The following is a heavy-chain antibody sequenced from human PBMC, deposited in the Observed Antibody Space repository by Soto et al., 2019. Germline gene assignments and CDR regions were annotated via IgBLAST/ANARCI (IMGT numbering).Heavy chain of an antibody. Sequence: QVQLQESGPGLVRPSQTLSLTCSVSGGSVSSSGHYWSWIRQHPGKGLEWIGYIYYSGSTYYNPFLESRLTISLDTSKNEFSLKLSSVTAADTAVYYCAREEGGTRGYYYIYVWGKGTTVTVSS. D-gene: IGHD1-1*01. CDR2: IYYSGST. CDR3: AREEGGTRGYYYIYV. V-gene: IGHV4-31*03. CDR1: GGSVSSSGHY. J-gene: IGHJ6*03.